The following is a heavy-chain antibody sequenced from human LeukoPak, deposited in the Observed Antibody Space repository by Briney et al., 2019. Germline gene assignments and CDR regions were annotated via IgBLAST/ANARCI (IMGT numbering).Heavy chain of an antibody. CDR3: ARETIDGTLRANDY. V-gene: IGHV4-34*01. CDR2: IYESGTT. Sequence: PSETLSLTCAVYGESLNSYYWSWVRQPPGEGLEWIGEIYESGTTEYNPSLKSRVTISMVPSKQQFSLSLSSVTAADTAVYYCARETIDGTLRANDYWGQGTLVTVSS. D-gene: IGHD4/OR15-4a*01. J-gene: IGHJ4*02. CDR1: GESLNSYY.